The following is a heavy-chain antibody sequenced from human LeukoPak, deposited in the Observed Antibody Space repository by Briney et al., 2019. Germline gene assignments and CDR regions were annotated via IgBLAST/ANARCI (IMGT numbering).Heavy chain of an antibody. CDR1: GFTVSSNY. Sequence: GGSLRLSCAASGFTVSSNYMSWVRQAPGKGLEWVSVIYSGGSTYYADSVKGRFTISRDNFKNTLYLQMNSLRAEDTAVYYCARTYYYDSSGYSFDYWGQGTLVTVSS. CDR2: IYSGGST. CDR3: ARTYYYDSSGYSFDY. V-gene: IGHV3-53*01. D-gene: IGHD3-22*01. J-gene: IGHJ4*02.